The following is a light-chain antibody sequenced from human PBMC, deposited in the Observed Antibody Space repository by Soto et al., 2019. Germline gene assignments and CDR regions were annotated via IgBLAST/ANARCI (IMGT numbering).Light chain of an antibody. V-gene: IGKV1-39*01. J-gene: IGKJ2*01. CDR2: SAS. CDR1: QSISNY. Sequence: DIQMTQSPSSLSASVGDRVTITCRASQSISNYLNWYQQKPGKPPNLLIYSASSLQSGVPSRFSGSGSGTDFTLTISSLQPEDVATYYCQQSYSTPPKYTFGQGTKLEIK. CDR3: QQSYSTPPKYT.